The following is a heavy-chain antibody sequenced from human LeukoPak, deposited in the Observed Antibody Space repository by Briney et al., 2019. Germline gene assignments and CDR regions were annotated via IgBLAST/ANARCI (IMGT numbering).Heavy chain of an antibody. CDR1: GYSFTSYW. CDR3: ARRPLNGYCSSTSCYTWFDP. Sequence: GESLKISCKGSGYSFTSYWIGWVRQMPGKGLEWMGIIYPGGSDTRYSPSFQGQVTISADKSISTAYLQWSSLKASDTAMYYCARRPLNGYCSSTSCYTWFDPWGQGTLVTVSS. V-gene: IGHV5-51*01. J-gene: IGHJ5*02. D-gene: IGHD2-2*02. CDR2: IYPGGSDT.